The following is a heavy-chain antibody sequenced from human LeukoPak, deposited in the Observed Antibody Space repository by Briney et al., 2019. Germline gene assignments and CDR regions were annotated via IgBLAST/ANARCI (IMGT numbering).Heavy chain of an antibody. CDR1: GGSISSYY. CDR2: IYYSGST. J-gene: IGHJ6*03. CDR3: ARIERDGSGKPPYYYYYMDV. V-gene: IGHV4-59*01. D-gene: IGHD3-10*01. Sequence: KPSETLSLTCTVSGGSISSYYWSWIRQPPGKGLEWIGYIYYSGSTNYNPSLKSRVTISVDTSKNQFSLKLSSVTAADTAVYYCARIERDGSGKPPYYYYYMDVWGKGTTVTVSS.